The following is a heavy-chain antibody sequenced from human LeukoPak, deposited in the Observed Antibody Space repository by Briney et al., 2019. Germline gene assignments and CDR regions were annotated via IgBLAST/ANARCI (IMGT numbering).Heavy chain of an antibody. CDR2: ICGRGGST. CDR1: RFTFSSYA. J-gene: IGHJ4*02. D-gene: IGHD5-24*01. Sequence: GASLRLSRAASRFTFSSYAMSWVRPAPGKGVEGVSAICGRGGSTYYADSVKGWFTTARNNCKNSLYLQMNSLRAEDTAVYYCAKSGGMATMNVSFDYWGQGTLVTVSS. V-gene: IGHV3-23*01. CDR3: AKSGGMATMNVSFDY.